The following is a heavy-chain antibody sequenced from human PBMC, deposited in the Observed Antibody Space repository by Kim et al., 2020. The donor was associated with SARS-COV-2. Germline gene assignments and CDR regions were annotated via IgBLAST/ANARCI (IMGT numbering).Heavy chain of an antibody. CDR1: RNSISSGYY. J-gene: IGHJ4*02. D-gene: IGHD1-26*01. CDR2: IYHSGST. V-gene: IGHV4-38-2*02. Sequence: SETLSLTCTVSRNSISSGYYWGWIRQPPGKGLEWIGNIYHSGSTYYNPSLKSRVTISVDTSKNQFSLRLSSVTAADMAVYYCARVGGSFYPLDYWGQGTLVTVSS. CDR3: ARVGGSFYPLDY.